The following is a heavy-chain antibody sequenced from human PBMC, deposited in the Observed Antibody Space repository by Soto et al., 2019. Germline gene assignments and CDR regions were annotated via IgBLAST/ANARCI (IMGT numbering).Heavy chain of an antibody. CDR2: INHRGST. Sequence: QVQLQESGPGLVKPSGTLSLTCAVFGDSISSSYWWSWVRQPPGRGLEWIGQINHRGSTNYNPALQSRVTMSVDQSKHQLSLKLTSVTAAATAVDYCARVYDAYVSRRNWYFDLWGRRTLVIVSS. D-gene: IGHD4-17*01. J-gene: IGHJ2*01. CDR3: ARVYDAYVSRRNWYFDL. V-gene: IGHV4-4*02. CDR1: GDSISSSYW.